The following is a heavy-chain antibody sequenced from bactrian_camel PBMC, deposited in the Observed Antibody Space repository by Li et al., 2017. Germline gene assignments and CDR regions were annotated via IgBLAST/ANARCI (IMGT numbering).Heavy chain of an antibody. Sequence: HVQLVESGGGSVQAGGSLRLSCAVSGVTLTNACMAWFRQVPGKEREGVASIDSAGKTGYERYVKGRFTVSKDITKQIVYLQMNSLKFGDTAMYYCAADRRPAYDCFSGRLSTYDMDYWGKGTQVTVS. V-gene: IGHV3S53*01. J-gene: IGHJ7*01. D-gene: IGHD4*01. CDR2: IDSAGKT. CDR1: GVTLTNAC.